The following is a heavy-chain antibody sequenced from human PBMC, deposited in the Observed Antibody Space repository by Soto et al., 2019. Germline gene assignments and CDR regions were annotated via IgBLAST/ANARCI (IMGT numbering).Heavy chain of an antibody. V-gene: IGHV1-69*02. CDR3: TSDLASSVPTAYF. D-gene: IGHD3-22*01. Sequence: QVQLVQSGAEVKKPGSSVKVSCKASGGTFSPYTINWVRQAPGQGLEWMGRIIPFHGVTNYAQKFQARVTINAEQATRSASLELTGLMCAYTAMNYCTSDLASSVPTAYF. CDR2: IIPFHGVT. J-gene: IGHJ2*01. CDR1: GGTFSPYT.